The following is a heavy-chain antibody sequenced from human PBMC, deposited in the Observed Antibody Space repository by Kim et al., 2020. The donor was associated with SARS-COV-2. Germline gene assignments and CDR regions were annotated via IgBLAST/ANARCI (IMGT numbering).Heavy chain of an antibody. CDR2: ISSNGGST. J-gene: IGHJ6*02. CDR1: GFTFSSYA. D-gene: IGHD2-21*01. V-gene: IGHV3-64*01. CDR3: AREGPYCGGDCYLYGMDV. Sequence: GGSLRLSCAASGFTFSSYAMHWVRQAPGKGLEYVSAISSNGGSTYYANSVKGRFTISRDNSKNTLYLQMGSLRAEDMAVYYCAREGPYCGGDCYLYGMDVWGQGTTVTVSS.